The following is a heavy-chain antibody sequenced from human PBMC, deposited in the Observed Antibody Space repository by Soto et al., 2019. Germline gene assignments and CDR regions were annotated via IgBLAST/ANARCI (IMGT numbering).Heavy chain of an antibody. CDR1: GGSISSSSYY. CDR3: AKKGRGNWFDP. J-gene: IGHJ5*02. V-gene: IGHV4-39*01. Sequence: QLQLQESGPGLVKPSETLSLTCTVSGGSISSSSYYWGWIRQPPGKGLEWIGSIYYSGSTYYNPSLKSRVTISLDTSKNQFAPKLGSVTAAETAVYYCAKKGRGNWFDPWGQGTLVTVSS. CDR2: IYYSGST.